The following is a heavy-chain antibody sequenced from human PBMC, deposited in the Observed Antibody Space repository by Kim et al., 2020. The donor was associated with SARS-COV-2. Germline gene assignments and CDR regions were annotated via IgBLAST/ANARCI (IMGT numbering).Heavy chain of an antibody. V-gene: IGHV3-21*01. Sequence: GGSLRLSCAASGFTFSDYSMNWVRQAPGKGLEWVSSISSGSTYTYYADSVRGRFTISRDNAQSSLYLQVNSLRVEDTAVYYCVRGAAAGPRWGQGTLVTVSS. D-gene: IGHD6-13*01. CDR1: GFTFSDYS. J-gene: IGHJ4*02. CDR2: ISSGSTYT. CDR3: VRGAAAGPR.